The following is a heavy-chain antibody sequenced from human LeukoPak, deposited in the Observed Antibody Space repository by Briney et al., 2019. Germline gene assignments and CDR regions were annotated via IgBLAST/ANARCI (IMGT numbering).Heavy chain of an antibody. V-gene: IGHV4-39*01. CDR3: ARPSLWSKRDGAFDI. Sequence: SETLSLTCTVSGGSISSSSYFWSWIRQPPGKGLEGIATIYYSGSTYYSPSLKSRVTMSVDTSKNQFSLKLSSVTAADTAVYYCARPSLWSKRDGAFDIWGQGTMVTVSS. CDR2: IYYSGST. D-gene: IGHD3-10*01. J-gene: IGHJ3*02. CDR1: GGSISSSSYF.